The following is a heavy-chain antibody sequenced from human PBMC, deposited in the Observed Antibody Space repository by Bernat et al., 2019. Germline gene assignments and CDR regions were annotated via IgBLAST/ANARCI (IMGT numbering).Heavy chain of an antibody. V-gene: IGHV1-69*01. CDR2: IIPIFGTA. CDR3: ARAGSETTNYYYYYYMDV. D-gene: IGHD1-7*01. Sequence: QVQLVQSGAEVKKPGSSVKVSCKASGGTFSSYAISWVRQAPGQGREWMGGIIPIFGTANYAQKLQCRVTITADESTSTAYMELSSLSSEDTAVYYCARAGSETTNYYYYYYMDVWGKGTTVTVSS. J-gene: IGHJ6*03. CDR1: GGTFSSYA.